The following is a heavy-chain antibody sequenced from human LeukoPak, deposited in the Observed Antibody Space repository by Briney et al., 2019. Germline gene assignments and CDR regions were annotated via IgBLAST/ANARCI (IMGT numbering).Heavy chain of an antibody. CDR1: VFTFSHYA. CDR2: IGGVVDVA. Sequence: GGSLRLSCAPSVFTFSHYAMRWVRQASGKGLEWLSEIGGVVDVAYHADSVKGRFTISTDNSKNTLYLQMNSLRAEDTAVYYCTTSWPKVREGDQWGQGTLVTVSS. D-gene: IGHD3-10*01. J-gene: IGHJ4*02. V-gene: IGHV3-23*01. CDR3: TTSWPKVREGDQ.